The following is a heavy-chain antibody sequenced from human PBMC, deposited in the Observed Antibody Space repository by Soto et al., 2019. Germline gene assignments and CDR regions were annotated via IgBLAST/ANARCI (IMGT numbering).Heavy chain of an antibody. J-gene: IGHJ4*02. CDR3: ARERSSGYLSQYYFDY. CDR2: TYYRSKWYN. D-gene: IGHD6-19*01. V-gene: IGHV6-1*01. Sequence: SQTLSLTCAISGDSVSSNSAAWNWIRQSPSRGLEWLGRTYYRSKWYNDYAVSVKSRITINPDTSKNQFSLQLNSVAPEDTAVYYCARERSSGYLSQYYFDYWGQGTLVTVSS. CDR1: GDSVSSNSAA.